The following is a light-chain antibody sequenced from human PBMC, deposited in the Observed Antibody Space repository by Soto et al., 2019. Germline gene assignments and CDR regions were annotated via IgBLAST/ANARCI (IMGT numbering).Light chain of an antibody. V-gene: IGKV1-27*01. J-gene: IGKJ3*01. CDR1: QAISIY. Sequence: DIQMTQSPSSLSASVGDRVTITCRASQAISIYLAWYQQKPGKVPELLIYAATTLQSGVPSRFSGSGSRTEFTLTISSLQPEDVATYYCQKYNSAPLTFGPGTKVDIK. CDR2: AAT. CDR3: QKYNSAPLT.